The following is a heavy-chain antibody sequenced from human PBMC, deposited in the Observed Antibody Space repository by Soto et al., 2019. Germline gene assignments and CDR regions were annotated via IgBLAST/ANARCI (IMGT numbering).Heavy chain of an antibody. CDR2: IKPDGSDT. V-gene: IGHV3-7*01. CDR1: GLTISMSW. J-gene: IGHJ4*02. Sequence: RDSCGVAGLTISMSWMNRIRQAPGKGLEWVAQIKPDGSDTLYVDSMKGRFTISRDNSKNSLYLQMDSLRVEDTALYYCATHNYYTLEYWGQGAAVPVSS. CDR3: ATHNYYTLEY. D-gene: IGHD3-22*01.